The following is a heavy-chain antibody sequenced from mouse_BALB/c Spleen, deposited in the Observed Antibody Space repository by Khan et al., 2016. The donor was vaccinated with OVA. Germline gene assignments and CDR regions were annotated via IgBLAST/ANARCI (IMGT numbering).Heavy chain of an antibody. CDR1: GYTFTNYG. CDR2: INTYTGEP. CDR3: ARIRNYWYFDF. Sequence: QIQLVQSGPELKKPGETVKISCKAFGYTFTNYGMNWVKQAPGKALKWLGWINTYTGEPTYADDFKGRFAFSLETSASTADLQINNLKNEDTATYFCARIRNYWYFDFWGAGTTVTVSS. J-gene: IGHJ1*01. V-gene: IGHV9-3-1*01.